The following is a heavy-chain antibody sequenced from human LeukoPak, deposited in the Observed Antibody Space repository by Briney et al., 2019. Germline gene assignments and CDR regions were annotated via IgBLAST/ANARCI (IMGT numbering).Heavy chain of an antibody. J-gene: IGHJ3*02. CDR3: ARDLPRDNDAFDI. Sequence: PGGSLRLSCTASTFTLSAYGVSWVRQAPGKGLEWVSSISSSSTYIYYADSLKGRFTISRDNAKNSLYLQMNSLRAEDTAVYYCARDLPRDNDAFDIWGQGTMVTVSS. CDR2: ISSSSTYI. CDR1: TFTLSAYG. V-gene: IGHV3-21*01.